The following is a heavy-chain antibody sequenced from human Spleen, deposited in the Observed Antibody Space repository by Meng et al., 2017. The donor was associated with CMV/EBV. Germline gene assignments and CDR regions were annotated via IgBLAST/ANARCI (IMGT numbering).Heavy chain of an antibody. J-gene: IGHJ6*02. CDR3: ARVGHYYGSGSIGYYYYYGMDV. Sequence: SETLSLTCNVYGGSISSSSYYWGWIRQPPGKGLEWIGSIYYSGSTYYNPSLKSRVTISVDTSKNQFSLKLSSVTAADTAVYYCARVGHYYGSGSIGYYYYYGMDVWGQGTTVTVSS. V-gene: IGHV4-39*07. CDR2: IYYSGST. D-gene: IGHD3-10*01. CDR1: GGSISSSSYY.